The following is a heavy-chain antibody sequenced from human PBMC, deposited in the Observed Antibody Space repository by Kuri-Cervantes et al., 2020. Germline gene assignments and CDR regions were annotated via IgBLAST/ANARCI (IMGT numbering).Heavy chain of an antibody. J-gene: IGHJ5*02. CDR2: ISAYTGNT. Sequence: ASVKVSCKASGGTFSSYAISWVRQAPGQGLEWMGWISAYTGNTDYAQKLQGRVTMTTDTSTSTAYVELRSLRSDDTAVYYCARDLYNWNDGGWFDPWGQGTLVTVSS. CDR3: ARDLYNWNDGGWFDP. CDR1: GGTFSSYA. D-gene: IGHD1-20*01. V-gene: IGHV1-18*01.